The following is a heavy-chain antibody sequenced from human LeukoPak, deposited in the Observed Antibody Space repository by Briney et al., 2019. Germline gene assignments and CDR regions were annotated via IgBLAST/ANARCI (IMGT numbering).Heavy chain of an antibody. CDR3: ARVRYGELDV. CDR2: MSGSGGST. V-gene: IGHV3-23*01. D-gene: IGHD4-17*01. CDR1: GFTFSSYA. Sequence: WGSLRLSCAASGFTFSSYAMSWVRQAPGKGLEWVSSMSGSGGSTYYADSVKGRFTISGDDSKNTLYLQMNSLRAEDTAVYYCARVRYGELDVWGQGTTVTVSS. J-gene: IGHJ6*02.